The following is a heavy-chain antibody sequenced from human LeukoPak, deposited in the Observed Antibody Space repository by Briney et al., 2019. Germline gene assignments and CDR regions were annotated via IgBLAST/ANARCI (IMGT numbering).Heavy chain of an antibody. CDR3: ARGVIFGVTTRGYGMDV. J-gene: IGHJ6*02. CDR2: IIPILGIA. V-gene: IGHV1-69*04. D-gene: IGHD3-3*01. Sequence: ASVKVSCKASGGTFSSYAISWVRQAPGQGLEWMGRIIPILGIANYAQKFQGRVTITADKSTSTAYMELSSLRFEDTAVYYCARGVIFGVTTRGYGMDVWGQGTTVTVSS. CDR1: GGTFSSYA.